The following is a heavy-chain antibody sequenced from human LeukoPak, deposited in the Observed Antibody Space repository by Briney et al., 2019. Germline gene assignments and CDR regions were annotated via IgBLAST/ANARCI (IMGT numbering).Heavy chain of an antibody. CDR2: ISSSSSYI. D-gene: IGHD2-15*01. Sequence: PGGSLRLSCAASGFTFSSYSMNWVRQAPGKGLEWVSSISSSSSYIYYADSVKGRFTISRDNAKNSLYLQMNSLRAEDTAVYYCARDLLYGSVAYCSGGSCPATRDFDYWGQGTLVTVSS. V-gene: IGHV3-21*01. CDR3: ARDLLYGSVAYCSGGSCPATRDFDY. CDR1: GFTFSSYS. J-gene: IGHJ4*02.